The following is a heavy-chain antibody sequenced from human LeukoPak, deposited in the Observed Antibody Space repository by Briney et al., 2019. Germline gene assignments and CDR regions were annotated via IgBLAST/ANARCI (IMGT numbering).Heavy chain of an antibody. CDR1: GYTFTGYY. V-gene: IGHV1-2*02. CDR2: INPNSGGT. J-gene: IGHJ6*03. D-gene: IGHD2-2*02. CDR3: ARDHTLPATAIPPIYYYYMDV. Sequence: ASVKVSCKASGYTFTGYYMHWVRQAPGQGLEWMGWINPNSGGTNYAQKFQGRVTMTRDTSISTAYMELSRLRSDDTAVYYCARDHTLPATAIPPIYYYYMDVWGKGTTVTVSS.